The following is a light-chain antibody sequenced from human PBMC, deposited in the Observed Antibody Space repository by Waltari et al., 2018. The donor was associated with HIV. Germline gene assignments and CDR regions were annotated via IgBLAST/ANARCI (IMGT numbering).Light chain of an antibody. Sequence: YELTQPPSVSVSPGQTVRITCSGNRLSDKNVCWSQQQAGQPPVLVMLRDSERPSGIPARFSGSNSCNTATLTITGTQAVDEADYYCQAWDSSKVFGKGTKLTVL. CDR1: RLSDKN. V-gene: IGLV3-1*01. CDR3: QAWDSSKV. CDR2: RDS. J-gene: IGLJ2*01.